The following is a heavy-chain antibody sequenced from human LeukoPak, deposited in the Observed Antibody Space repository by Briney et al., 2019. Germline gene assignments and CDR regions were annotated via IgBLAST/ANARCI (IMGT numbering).Heavy chain of an antibody. D-gene: IGHD3-10*01. CDR3: ARSAWGPGLLWFGEQGLAWGY. J-gene: IGHJ4*02. CDR1: GGSISSSSYY. Sequence: SETLSLTCTVSGGSISSSSYYWGWIRQPPGKGLRWIGSIYYSGSTYYNPSLKSRVTISVDTSKSQFSLKLSSVTAADTAVYYCARSAWGPGLLWFGEQGLAWGYWGQGTLVTVSS. CDR2: IYYSGST. V-gene: IGHV4-39*07.